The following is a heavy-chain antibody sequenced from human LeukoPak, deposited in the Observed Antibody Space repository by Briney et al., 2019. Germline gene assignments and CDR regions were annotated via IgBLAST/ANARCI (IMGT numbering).Heavy chain of an antibody. CDR3: ASDIVATTIDY. CDR1: GFTFSSYA. V-gene: IGHV3-23*01. Sequence: GGSLRLSCAASGFTFSSYAMSWVRQAPGKGLEWVSAISGSGGSTYYADSVKGRFTISSDNSKNTLYLQMNSLRAEDTAVYYCASDIVATTIDYWGQGTLVTVSS. D-gene: IGHD5-12*01. CDR2: ISGSGGST. J-gene: IGHJ4*02.